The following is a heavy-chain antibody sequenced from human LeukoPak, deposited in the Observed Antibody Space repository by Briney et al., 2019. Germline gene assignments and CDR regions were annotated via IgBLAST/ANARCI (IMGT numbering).Heavy chain of an antibody. J-gene: IGHJ6*04. V-gene: IGHV3-48*04. CDR2: ISSSSSTI. CDR3: ARKGARVMDV. CDR1: GFTFGSYS. D-gene: IGHD1-26*01. Sequence: GGSLRLSCAASGFTFGSYSMNWVRQAPGKGLEWVSYISSSSSTIYYADSVKGRFTISRDNAKNSLYLQMNSLRAEDTAVYYCARKGARVMDVWGKGTTVTVSS.